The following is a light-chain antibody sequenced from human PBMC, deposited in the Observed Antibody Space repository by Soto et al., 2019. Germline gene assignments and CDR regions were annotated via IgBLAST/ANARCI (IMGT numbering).Light chain of an antibody. V-gene: IGLV2-14*01. CDR1: SSDVGNYNY. Sequence: QSALTQPASVSGSPGQSITISCTGTSSDVGNYNYVSWYQETPGKAPRLIIYQVTNRPSGVSNRFSGSKSGNTASLTISGLQDDDEADYYCTSFSTGSSYVLFGGGTQVTVL. CDR2: QVT. J-gene: IGLJ2*01. CDR3: TSFSTGSSYVL.